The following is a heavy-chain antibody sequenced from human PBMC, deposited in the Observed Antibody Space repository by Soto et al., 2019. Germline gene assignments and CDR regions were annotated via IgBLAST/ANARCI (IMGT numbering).Heavy chain of an antibody. CDR3: AKDYYSSSSCFHH. Sequence: QSGWSLRLSCAASGFTFSSYAMSWVRQAPGKGLEWISAISGSGGSTYYADSVKGRFTISRDNSKNTLYLQMNSLRAEDTAVYYYAKDYYSSSSCFHHCGHGTLATVSP. CDR1: GFTFSSYA. J-gene: IGHJ4*01. V-gene: IGHV3-23*01. CDR2: ISGSGGST. D-gene: IGHD6-6*01.